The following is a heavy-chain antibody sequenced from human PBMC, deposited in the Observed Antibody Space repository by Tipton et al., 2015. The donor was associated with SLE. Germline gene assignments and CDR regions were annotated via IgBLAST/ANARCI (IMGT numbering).Heavy chain of an antibody. V-gene: IGHV4-39*07. CDR1: GGSVSSSSKY. D-gene: IGHD5-18*01. Sequence: TLSLTCTVSGGSVSSSSKYWAWIRQPPGKGLEWIGSIYYTGTTTYYNPSLKSRVTMSVDTSKTQISLNLTSVTAADTAGYYCARARLGYTYGSAFDIWGPGTVVTVSS. J-gene: IGHJ3*02. CDR3: ARARLGYTYGSAFDI. CDR2: IYYTGTTT.